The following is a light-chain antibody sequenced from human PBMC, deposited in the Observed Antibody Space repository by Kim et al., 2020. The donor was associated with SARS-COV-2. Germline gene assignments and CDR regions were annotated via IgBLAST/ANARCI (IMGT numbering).Light chain of an antibody. CDR3: QAWDSSIVV. CDR1: KLGDKY. V-gene: IGLV3-1*01. Sequence: SYELTQPPSVSVSPGQTASITCPGDKLGDKYVCWYQQRPGQSPVLVIYQDNKRPSGIPERFSGSNSGNTATLTISGTQAMDEADYYCQAWDSSIVVFGGGTQLTVL. J-gene: IGLJ2*01. CDR2: QDN.